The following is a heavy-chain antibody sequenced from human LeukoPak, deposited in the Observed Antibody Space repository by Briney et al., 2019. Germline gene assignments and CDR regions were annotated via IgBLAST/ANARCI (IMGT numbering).Heavy chain of an antibody. CDR1: GYSFTSYW. J-gene: IGHJ2*01. CDR2: IYPGDSDT. D-gene: IGHD1-26*01. Sequence: GESLKISCKGSGYSFTSYWIGWVRQMPGKGLEWMGIIYPGDSDTRYSPSFQGQVTISADKSISTAYLQWSSLKASDTAMYYCARRRGSGSHPQGYWYFDLWGRGTLVTVSS. V-gene: IGHV5-51*01. CDR3: ARRRGSGSHPQGYWYFDL.